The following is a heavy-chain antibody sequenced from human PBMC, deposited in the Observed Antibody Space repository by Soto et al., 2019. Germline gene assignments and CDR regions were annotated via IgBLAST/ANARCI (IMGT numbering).Heavy chain of an antibody. CDR1: GFTFSDYY. V-gene: IGHV3-11*01. D-gene: IGHD5-18*01. Sequence: QVQLVESGGGLVKPGGSLRLSCAASGFTFSDYYMSWIRQAPGKGLEWVSYISSSGSTIFYADSVKGRFPISRDNAKNSLDLQMNSLRAEDTAVSSCARGAAMAYGMDVWGQGTTVTVSS. CDR3: ARGAAMAYGMDV. CDR2: ISSSGSTI. J-gene: IGHJ6*02.